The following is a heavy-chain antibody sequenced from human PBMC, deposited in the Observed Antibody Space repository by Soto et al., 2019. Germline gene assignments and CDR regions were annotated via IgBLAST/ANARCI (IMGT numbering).Heavy chain of an antibody. J-gene: IGHJ6*03. CDR1: GGSISSGGYY. Sequence: SETLSLTCTVSGGSISSGGYYWSWIRQHPGKGLEWIGYIYYSGSTYYNPSLKSRVTISVDTSKNQFSLKLSSVTAADTAVYYGARGCGGMAAAGTVPHYYYYMDVWGKGTTVTVSS. CDR2: IYYSGST. CDR3: ARGCGGMAAAGTVPHYYYYMDV. D-gene: IGHD6-13*01. V-gene: IGHV4-31*03.